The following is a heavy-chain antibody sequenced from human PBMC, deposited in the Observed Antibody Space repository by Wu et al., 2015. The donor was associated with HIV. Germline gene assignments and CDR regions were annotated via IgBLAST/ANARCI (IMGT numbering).Heavy chain of an antibody. CDR3: SLWIQIWWEFSV. CDR1: GYTFTGYY. D-gene: IGHD5-18*01. V-gene: IGHV1-2*02. Sequence: QVQLVQSGAEVKKPGASVKVSCKASGYTFTGYYMHWVRQAPGQGLEWMGWINPNSGGTNYAQMFQGRVTMTRDTSISTAYMELSRLRSDDTAVYYCSLWIQIWWEFSVWGQGTLVTVSS. CDR2: INPNSGGT. J-gene: IGHJ4*02.